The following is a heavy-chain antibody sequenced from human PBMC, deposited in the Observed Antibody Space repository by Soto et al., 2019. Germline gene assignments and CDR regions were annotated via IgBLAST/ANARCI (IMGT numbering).Heavy chain of an antibody. CDR1: GGSISSSSYY. Sequence: QLQLQESGPGLVKPSETLSLTCTVSGGSISSSSYYWGWIRQPPGKGLEWIGSIYYSGSTYYNPSLKSRGTISVDTSKTQFSLRLSAVTAADTAVYYCARRLYYDSSGFEGGGMDVWGQGTTVTVSS. CDR2: IYYSGST. J-gene: IGHJ6*02. CDR3: ARRLYYDSSGFEGGGMDV. V-gene: IGHV4-39*01. D-gene: IGHD3-22*01.